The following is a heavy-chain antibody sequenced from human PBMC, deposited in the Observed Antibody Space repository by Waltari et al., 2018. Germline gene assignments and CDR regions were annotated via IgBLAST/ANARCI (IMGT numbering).Heavy chain of an antibody. D-gene: IGHD3-22*01. CDR1: GGTFSSYA. V-gene: IGHV1-69*12. Sequence: QVQLVQSGAEVKKPGSSVKVSCKASGGTFSSYAISWVRQAPGQGLEWLGGIIPIFGTANYAQKFQGRVTITADESTSTAYMELSSLRSEDTAVYYCARTYYYDSSGMGGGWYFDLWGRGTLVTVSS. CDR2: IIPIFGTA. CDR3: ARTYYYDSSGMGGGWYFDL. J-gene: IGHJ2*01.